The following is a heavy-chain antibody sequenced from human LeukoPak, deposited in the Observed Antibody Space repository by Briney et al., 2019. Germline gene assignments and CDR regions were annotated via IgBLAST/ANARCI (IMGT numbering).Heavy chain of an antibody. CDR3: ARDPYYGSGFDY. J-gene: IGHJ4*02. CDR2: MYSGGST. D-gene: IGHD3-10*01. V-gene: IGHV3-66*01. Sequence: QPGRSLRLSCAASGFTFSRSAMHWVRQAPGKGLEWVSLMYSGGSTYYADSVKGRFTISRDNSKNTLYLQMNSLRAEDTAVYYCARDPYYGSGFDYWGQGTLVTVSS. CDR1: GFTFSRSA.